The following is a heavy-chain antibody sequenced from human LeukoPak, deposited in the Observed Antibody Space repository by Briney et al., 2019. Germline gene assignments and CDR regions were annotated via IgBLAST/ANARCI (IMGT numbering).Heavy chain of an antibody. D-gene: IGHD1-14*01. CDR1: GFTFDDYA. CDR2: LSWNGDNK. V-gene: IGHV3-9*01. CDR3: AKFENGKNAFDV. Sequence: PGRSLRLSCAANGFTFDDYAMHWVRQAPGKGLEWVSGLSWNGDNKVYADFVKGRFAISRDNAKNSLYLQMNSLRTEDTALYFCAKFENGKNAFDVWGQGTMVTVSS. J-gene: IGHJ3*01.